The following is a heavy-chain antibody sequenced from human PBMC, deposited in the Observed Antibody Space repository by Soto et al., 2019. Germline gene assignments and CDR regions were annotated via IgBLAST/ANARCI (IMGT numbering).Heavy chain of an antibody. J-gene: IGHJ4*02. CDR1: GITVSSNH. D-gene: IGHD6-19*01. CDR2: IYTDGTT. Sequence: EVQLVESGGGLVQPGGSLRLSCAVSGITVSSNHMTWVRQAPGKGLEWVSEIYTDGTTYYADSVKGRFIISRDNSKNTLSLQMNSLRAEGRAVYYCARDAAVTGAGLDYWGQGILVTVSS. CDR3: ARDAAVTGAGLDY. V-gene: IGHV3-66*01.